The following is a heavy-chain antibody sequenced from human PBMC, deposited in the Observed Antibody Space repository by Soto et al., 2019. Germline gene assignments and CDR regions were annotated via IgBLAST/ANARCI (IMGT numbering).Heavy chain of an antibody. CDR3: ARDFEVRGGVKNSYYYMDV. CDR1: GFTFSSYW. D-gene: IGHD3-10*01. Sequence: GRSLRLSCAASGFTFSSYWMSWVRQAPGKGLEWVANIKQDGSEKYYVDSVKGRFTISRDNAKNSLYLQMNSLRAEDTAVYYCARDFEVRGGVKNSYYYMDVWGKGTTVTVSS. V-gene: IGHV3-7*01. J-gene: IGHJ6*03. CDR2: IKQDGSEK.